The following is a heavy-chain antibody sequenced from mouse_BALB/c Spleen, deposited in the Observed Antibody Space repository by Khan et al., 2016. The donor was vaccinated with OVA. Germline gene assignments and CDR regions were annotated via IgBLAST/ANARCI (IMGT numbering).Heavy chain of an antibody. CDR1: GYPLTSYW. CDR2: IDPSDSYT. CDR3: ARSFHYGSSTLFAY. V-gene: IGHV1-69*02. D-gene: IGHD1-1*01. Sequence: QVQLQQPGAELVKPGASVKLSCKASGYPLTSYWLHWVKQRPGQGLEWIGEIDPSDSYTNYNQKFKGKATLTVDKSSSTTYMQLSSLTSEDSAVYYCARSFHYGSSTLFAYWGQGTLVTVSA. J-gene: IGHJ3*01.